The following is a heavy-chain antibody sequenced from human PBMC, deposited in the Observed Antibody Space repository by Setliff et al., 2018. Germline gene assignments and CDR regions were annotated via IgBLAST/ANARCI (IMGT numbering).Heavy chain of an antibody. CDR3: ARRPIALAGYRKGAFDI. CDR1: GYTFSNYG. Sequence: ASVKVSCKASGYTFSNYGITWVRQAPGQGLEWMGWISAYSGNTKYALTLQGRVTMTTDPSTTTAYLELRSLTSDDTAVYFCARRPIALAGYRKGAFDIWGQGTMVTVSS. D-gene: IGHD6-19*01. V-gene: IGHV1-18*04. J-gene: IGHJ3*02. CDR2: ISAYSGNT.